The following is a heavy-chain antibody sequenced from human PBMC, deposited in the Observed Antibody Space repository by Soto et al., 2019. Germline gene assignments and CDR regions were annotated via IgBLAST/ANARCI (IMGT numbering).Heavy chain of an antibody. Sequence: QVQLVQSGAEVKKPGSSVKVSCKASGGTFSSYTISWVRQAPGQGLEWMGRIIPILGIANYAQKFQGRVTITADKSTSTAYMELSSLRSEDTAVYYCAREPCSSTSCIPRSEYYGMDVWGQGTTVTVSS. CDR3: AREPCSSTSCIPRSEYYGMDV. J-gene: IGHJ6*02. CDR1: GGTFSSYT. CDR2: IIPILGIA. V-gene: IGHV1-69*08. D-gene: IGHD2-2*01.